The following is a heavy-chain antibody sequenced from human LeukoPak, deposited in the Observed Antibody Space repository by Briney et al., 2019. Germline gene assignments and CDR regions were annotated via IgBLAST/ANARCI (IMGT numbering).Heavy chain of an antibody. V-gene: IGHV3-21*01. Sequence: GGSLRLSCAASGFTFSSYSMNWVRQAPGKGLELVSSISSSSSHIYYADSVKGRFTISRDNAKNSLYLQMNSLRAEDTAVYYCASSNYDSSGSSPDYWGQGTLVTVSS. CDR3: ASSNYDSSGSSPDY. CDR2: ISSSSSHI. CDR1: GFTFSSYS. J-gene: IGHJ4*02. D-gene: IGHD3-22*01.